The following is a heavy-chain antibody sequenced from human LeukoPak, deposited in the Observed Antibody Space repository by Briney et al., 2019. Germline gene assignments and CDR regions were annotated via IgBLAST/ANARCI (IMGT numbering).Heavy chain of an antibody. V-gene: IGHV1-2*02. D-gene: IGHD3-3*01. CDR1: GYTFTGYY. J-gene: IGHJ6*02. Sequence: GASVKVSCKASGYTFTGYYMHWVRQAPGQGLEWMGWINPNSGGTNYAQKFQGRVTMTRDTSISTAYMELSRLRSDDTAVYYCARGLDDFWSGYYSWEVWGQGTTVTVSS. CDR3: ARGLDDFWSGYYSWEV. CDR2: INPNSGGT.